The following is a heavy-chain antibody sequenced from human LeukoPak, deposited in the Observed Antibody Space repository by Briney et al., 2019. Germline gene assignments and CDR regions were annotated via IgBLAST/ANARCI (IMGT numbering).Heavy chain of an antibody. V-gene: IGHV4-39*01. CDR3: ARLGRRGGYDSGLDH. CDR1: GGSISSSSYY. J-gene: IGHJ4*02. CDR2: IYYSGST. D-gene: IGHD5-12*01. Sequence: KTSETLSLTCTVSGGSISSSSYYWGWIRQPPGKGLEWTGSIYYSGSTYYNPSLKSRVTISVDTSKNQFSLKLSSVTAADTAVYYCARLGRRGGYDSGLDHWGQGTLVTVSS.